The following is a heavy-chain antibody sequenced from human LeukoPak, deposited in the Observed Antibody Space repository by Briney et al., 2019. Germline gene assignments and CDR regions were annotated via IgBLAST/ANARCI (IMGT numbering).Heavy chain of an antibody. D-gene: IGHD1-1*01. CDR1: GFTFSSYW. CDR3: ARAWAGTGRNYYYGMDV. V-gene: IGHV3-74*01. J-gene: IGHJ6*02. CDR2: INSDGSST. Sequence: GGSLRLSCAASGFTFSSYWMHWVRQAPGKGLVWVSRINSDGSSTSYADSVKGRFTISRDNAKNTLYLQMNSLRAEDTAVYYCARAWAGTGRNYYYGMDVWGQGTTVTVSS.